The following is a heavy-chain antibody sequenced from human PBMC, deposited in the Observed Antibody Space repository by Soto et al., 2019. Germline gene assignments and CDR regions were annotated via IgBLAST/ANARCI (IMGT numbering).Heavy chain of an antibody. Sequence: ASVKVSCKASGYTFTSYDINWVRQATGQGLEWMGWMSPNSGNTGYVQKFHGRVTMTRNTSISTAYMELSSLRSEDTAVYYCARFLNGFDPWGQGTLVTVSS. V-gene: IGHV1-8*01. CDR3: ARFLNGFDP. CDR1: GYTFTSYD. J-gene: IGHJ5*02. CDR2: MSPNSGNT. D-gene: IGHD3-3*01.